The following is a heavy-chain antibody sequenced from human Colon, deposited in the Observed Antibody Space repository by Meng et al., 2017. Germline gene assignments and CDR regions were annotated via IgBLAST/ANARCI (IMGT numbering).Heavy chain of an antibody. CDR2: ISAYNGNT. Sequence: ASVKVSCKASGYTFTNYGITWVRLAPGQGLEWMGWISAYNGNTDYAQKLQARVTMTTDTSTSTAYMELRSLRSDDTAVYYCARVGPTAFHYAMDVWGQGTTVT. J-gene: IGHJ6*01. D-gene: IGHD1-26*01. CDR3: ARVGPTAFHYAMDV. V-gene: IGHV1-18*01. CDR1: GYTFTNYG.